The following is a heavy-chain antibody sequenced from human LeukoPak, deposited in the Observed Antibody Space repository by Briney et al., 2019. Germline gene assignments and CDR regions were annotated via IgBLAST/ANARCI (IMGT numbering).Heavy chain of an antibody. Sequence: SETLSLTCTVSGFSITSYYWGRIRQPPGKGLEWIGLIHYSGSTTYNPSLKSRVTMSVDTSKNQFSLQLRSVTAADTALYYCARDIREVGATHYFDYWGQGTLVTVTS. J-gene: IGHJ4*02. CDR3: ARDIREVGATHYFDY. CDR1: GFSITSYY. D-gene: IGHD1-26*01. V-gene: IGHV4-59*01. CDR2: IHYSGST.